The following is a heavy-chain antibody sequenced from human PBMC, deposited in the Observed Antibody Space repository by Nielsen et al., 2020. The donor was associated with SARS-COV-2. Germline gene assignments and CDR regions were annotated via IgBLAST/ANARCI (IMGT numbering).Heavy chain of an antibody. CDR2: INPSGGST. CDR1: GYTFTSYY. J-gene: IGHJ6*02. V-gene: IGHV1-46*01. Sequence: ASVKVSCKASGYTFTSYYMHWVRQAPGQGLEWMGIINPSGGSTSYAQKFQGRVTMTRDTSTSTVYMELSSLRSEDTAVYYCARARCSGGSCYSYYYGMDVWGQGTTVTVSS. D-gene: IGHD2-15*01. CDR3: ARARCSGGSCYSYYYGMDV.